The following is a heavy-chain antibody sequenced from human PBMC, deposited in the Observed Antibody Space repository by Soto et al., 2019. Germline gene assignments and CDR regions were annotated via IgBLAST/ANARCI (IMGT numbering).Heavy chain of an antibody. Sequence: KPSETLSLTCGVYGGSSRNYYWIWVRQPPGKGLEWIGSIYSSGRTYNNPSLRSRVSMSSDTSKDQFSLKLKSVTAADTALYFCARQRTSVVTQAYFDVWGPGSLVTVSS. D-gene: IGHD2-21*02. CDR1: GGSSRNYY. CDR2: IYSSGRT. V-gene: IGHV4-59*04. J-gene: IGHJ4*02. CDR3: ARQRTSVVTQAYFDV.